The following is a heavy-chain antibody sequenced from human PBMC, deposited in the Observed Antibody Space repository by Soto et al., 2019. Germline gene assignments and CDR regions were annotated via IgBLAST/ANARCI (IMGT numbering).Heavy chain of an antibody. Sequence: EVQLLESGGGLVQPGGSLRLSCAASGFTFSSYAMSWVRQAPGKGLEWVSAISGSGGSTYYADSVKGRFTISRDNSKNTLYLQMNSLRAEDTAVYYCAYPPYSYSGSYSSRFDYWGQGTLVTVSS. CDR2: ISGSGGST. V-gene: IGHV3-23*01. J-gene: IGHJ4*02. CDR3: AYPPYSYSGSYSSRFDY. D-gene: IGHD1-26*01. CDR1: GFTFSSYA.